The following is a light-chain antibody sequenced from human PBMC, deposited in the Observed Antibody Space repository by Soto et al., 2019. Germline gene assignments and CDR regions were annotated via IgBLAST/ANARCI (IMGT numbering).Light chain of an antibody. V-gene: IGKV1-5*03. J-gene: IGKJ1*01. CDR2: KAS. CDR3: QQYNSFSWT. Sequence: DIQMTQSPSTLSASVGDRVTITCRASQSISSGLAWYQQKQGKAPKLLIYKASSLESGVPSRFSGSGSGTEFTLTISSLQPDDFATYYRQQYNSFSWTFGQGTRVEMK. CDR1: QSISSG.